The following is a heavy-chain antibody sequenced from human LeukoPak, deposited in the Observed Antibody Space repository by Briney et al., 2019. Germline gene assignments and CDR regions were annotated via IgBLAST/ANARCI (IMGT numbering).Heavy chain of an antibody. J-gene: IGHJ2*01. CDR1: GFTVSSNY. Sequence: PGGSLRLSCAASGFTVSSNYMSWVRQAPGKGLEWVANIKQHGTEIYYVDSVKGRFTISRDNAKNSLSLQMNSLRAEDTAVYYCARRASDYSSGWYFDWYFDLWGRGTLVTVSS. D-gene: IGHD6-19*01. V-gene: IGHV3-7*01. CDR3: ARRASDYSSGWYFDWYFDL. CDR2: IKQHGTEI.